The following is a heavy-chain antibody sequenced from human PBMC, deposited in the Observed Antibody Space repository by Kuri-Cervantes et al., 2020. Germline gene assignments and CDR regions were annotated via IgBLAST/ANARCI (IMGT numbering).Heavy chain of an antibody. J-gene: IGHJ4*02. CDR1: GFTFDDYG. Sequence: GESLKISCAASGFTFDDYGMTWVRQAPGKGLEWLSAITTSDYTHYADSAKGRFTISRDSSRNTVYLLMNSLRAEDTAVYYCVKLAISDPLDYWGQGTLVTVSS. CDR3: VKLAISDPLDY. CDR2: ITTSDYT. D-gene: IGHD3-3*02. V-gene: IGHV3-23*01.